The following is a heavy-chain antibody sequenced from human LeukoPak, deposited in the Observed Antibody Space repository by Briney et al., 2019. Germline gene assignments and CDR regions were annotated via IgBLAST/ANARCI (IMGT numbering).Heavy chain of an antibody. CDR3: ARVRGDYYGSGIGNWFDP. CDR1: GGSISSGGYS. CDR2: INHSGST. J-gene: IGHJ5*02. D-gene: IGHD3-10*01. Sequence: SQTLSLTCAVSGGSISSGGYSWSWIRQPPGKGLEWIGEINHSGSTNYNPSLKSRVTISVDTSKNQFSLKLSSVTAADTAVYYCARVRGDYYGSGIGNWFDPWGQGTLVTVSS. V-gene: IGHV4-30-2*01.